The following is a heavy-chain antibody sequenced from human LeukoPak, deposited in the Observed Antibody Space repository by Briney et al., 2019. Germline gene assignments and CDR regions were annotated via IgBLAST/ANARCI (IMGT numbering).Heavy chain of an antibody. CDR1: GGSFSGYY. V-gene: IGHV4-34*01. J-gene: IGHJ4*02. D-gene: IGHD2-21*01. CDR3: ARDEAYDSTPSYDY. Sequence: PSETLSLTCAVYGGSFSGYYWSWIRQPPGKGLEWIGEINHSGSTNYNPSLKSRVTISVDTSKNQFSLKLSSVTAADTAVYYCARDEAYDSTPSYDYWGQGTLVTVSS. CDR2: INHSGST.